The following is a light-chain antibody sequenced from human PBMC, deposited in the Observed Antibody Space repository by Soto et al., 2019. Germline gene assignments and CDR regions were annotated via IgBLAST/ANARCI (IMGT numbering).Light chain of an antibody. CDR2: KVS. CDR3: MQGTHWPWT. Sequence: DVVMTQSPLSLPVSLGQPASISCRSSQSLIHSDGDTYLNWFQQRPGQCPRRLIYKVSDRDSGVPDRFSGSGSGTDFTLKISRVEAEDVGVYYCMQGTHWPWTFGQGTEVEIK. J-gene: IGKJ1*01. CDR1: QSLIHSDGDTY. V-gene: IGKV2-30*02.